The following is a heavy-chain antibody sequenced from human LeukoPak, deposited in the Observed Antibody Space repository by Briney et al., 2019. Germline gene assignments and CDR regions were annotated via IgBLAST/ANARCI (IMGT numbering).Heavy chain of an antibody. Sequence: GESLKISCKGSGYIFTSYWIGWVRQLPGKGLEWMGIIYPGDSDTRYSPSFQGQVTISADKSISTAYLQWSSLKASDTAMYYCARTSGTSMFYYYYGMDVWGQGTTVTVSS. CDR3: ARTSGTSMFYYYYGMDV. J-gene: IGHJ6*02. CDR2: IYPGDSDT. D-gene: IGHD6-13*01. V-gene: IGHV5-51*01. CDR1: GYIFTSYW.